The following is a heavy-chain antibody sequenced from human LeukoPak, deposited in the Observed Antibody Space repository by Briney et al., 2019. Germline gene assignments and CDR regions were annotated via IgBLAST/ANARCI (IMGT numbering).Heavy chain of an antibody. CDR3: ARDMGNYDSSYFDY. CDR1: GFTFSSYA. V-gene: IGHV3-23*01. CDR2: ISGSGGST. Sequence: GGSLRLSCAASGFTFSSYAMSWVRQAPGKGLEWVSAISGSGGSTYYADSVKGRFTISRDNAKNSLYLQMNSLRAEDTAVYYCARDMGNYDSSYFDYWGQGTLVTVSS. J-gene: IGHJ4*02. D-gene: IGHD3-22*01.